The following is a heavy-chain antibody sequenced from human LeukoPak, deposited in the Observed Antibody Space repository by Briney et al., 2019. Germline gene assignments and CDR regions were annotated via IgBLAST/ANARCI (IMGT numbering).Heavy chain of an antibody. CDR2: IKSDGSEK. CDR3: AGFRWGYGLDV. D-gene: IGHD3-16*01. V-gene: IGHV3-7*01. CDR1: GFTFSSYW. Sequence: GGSLRLSCAASGFTFSSYWMSWVRQAPGKGPEWVANIKSDGSEKNHVDSVKGRFTISRDNAKNSLYLQMNSLRAEDTAVFYCAGFRWGYGLDVWGQGTTVTVSS. J-gene: IGHJ6*02.